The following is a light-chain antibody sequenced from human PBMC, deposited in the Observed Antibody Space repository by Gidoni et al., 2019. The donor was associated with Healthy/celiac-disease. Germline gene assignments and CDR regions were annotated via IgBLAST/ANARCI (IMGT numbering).Light chain of an antibody. V-gene: IGLV3-19*01. J-gene: IGLJ2*01. CDR1: SLRSYY. CDR3: NSRDSSGNHRVV. CDR2: GKN. Sequence: SPELTQDPAVSVALGQTVRITCQGDSLRSYYASRYQQKPGQAPVLVIYGKNNRPSGIPDRFSGSSSGNTASLTITGAQAEDEADYYCNSRDSSGNHRVVFGGGTKLTVL.